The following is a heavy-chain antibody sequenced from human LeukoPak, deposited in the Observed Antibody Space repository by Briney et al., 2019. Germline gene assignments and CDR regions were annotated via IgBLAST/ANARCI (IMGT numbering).Heavy chain of an antibody. V-gene: IGHV4-59*01. D-gene: IGHD2-2*01. Sequence: PSETLSLTCIVSGGSISSYYWSWIRQPPGKGLEWIGYIYYSGSTNYNPSLKSRVSISVDTSKNQFSLKLSSVTAADTAVYYCARGAPLLGVVVPAAWTPGFDPWGQGTLVTVSS. CDR3: ARGAPLLGVVVPAAWTPGFDP. CDR1: GGSISSYY. CDR2: IYYSGST. J-gene: IGHJ5*02.